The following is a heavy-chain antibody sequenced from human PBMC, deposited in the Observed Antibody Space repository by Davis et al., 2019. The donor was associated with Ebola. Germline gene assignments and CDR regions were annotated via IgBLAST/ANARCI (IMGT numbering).Heavy chain of an antibody. J-gene: IGHJ3*02. D-gene: IGHD1-1*01. Sequence: GESLKISYAASGFTFSSSWMHWVRQAPGKGLVWVSRINSDGSSTSYADSVKGRFTISRDNVKNTLYLQMNSLRVEDTAMYYCTRPGYLSDAFDIWGQGTMVTVSS. CDR2: INSDGSST. CDR3: TRPGYLSDAFDI. V-gene: IGHV3-74*01. CDR1: GFTFSSSW.